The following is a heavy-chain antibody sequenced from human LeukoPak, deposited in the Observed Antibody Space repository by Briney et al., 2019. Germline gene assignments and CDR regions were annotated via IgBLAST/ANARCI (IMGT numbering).Heavy chain of an antibody. CDR3: ARDYGTNSMIVVS. Sequence: GGSLRLSCAASGFTFSDYYMTWIRQAPGKGLEWLSYINTGSTYTNYANSVKGRLTISRDNAKNSLYLQMNSLRDEDTAVYYCARDYGTNSMIVVSWGQGTLVTVSS. CDR1: GFTFSDYY. D-gene: IGHD3-22*01. CDR2: INTGSTYT. V-gene: IGHV3-11*06. J-gene: IGHJ4*02.